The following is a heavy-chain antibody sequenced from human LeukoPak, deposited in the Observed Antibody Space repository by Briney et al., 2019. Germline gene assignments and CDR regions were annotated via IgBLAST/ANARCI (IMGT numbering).Heavy chain of an antibody. CDR1: GYSFTSYW. Sequence: GESLKISCKGSGYSFTSYWISWVRQMPGKGLEWMGIIYPGDSDTRYSPSFQGQVTISADKSISTAYLQWSSLKASDTAMYYCARIAAAGTGPPPLYYYYGMDVWGQGTTVTVSS. CDR3: ARIAAAGTGPPPLYYYYGMDV. V-gene: IGHV5-51*01. D-gene: IGHD6-13*01. CDR2: IYPGDSDT. J-gene: IGHJ6*02.